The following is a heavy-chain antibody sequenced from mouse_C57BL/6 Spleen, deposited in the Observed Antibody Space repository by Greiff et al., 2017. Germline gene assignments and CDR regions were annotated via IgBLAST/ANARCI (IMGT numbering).Heavy chain of an antibody. CDR1: GFTFSDYG. V-gene: IGHV5-17*01. CDR3: ARIYYDYDWYFDV. D-gene: IGHD2-4*01. J-gene: IGHJ1*03. CDR2: ISSGSSTI. Sequence: EVHLVESGGGLVKPGGSLKLSCAASGFTFSDYGMHWVRQAPETGLEWVAYISSGSSTIYYADTVKGRFTISRDNAKNTLFLQMTSLRSEDTAMYYCARIYYDYDWYFDVWGTGTTVTVSS.